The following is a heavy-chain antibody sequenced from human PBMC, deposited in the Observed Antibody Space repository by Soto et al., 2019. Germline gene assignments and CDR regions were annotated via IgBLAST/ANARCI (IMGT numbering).Heavy chain of an antibody. J-gene: IGHJ4*01. V-gene: IGHV3-7*01. CDR3: ARGAGYGSGSAVNRYLDC. CDR1: GFTLRSYW. Sequence: GESLKISCAASGFTLRSYWMSWVRQAPGKGLEWLATIKTDASEKKYVDSVKGRFTVSRDNAKNSLYLQMDSLRAEDTAVYYCARGAGYGSGSAVNRYLDCWGRGTLVTVSS. D-gene: IGHD3-10*01. CDR2: IKTDASEK.